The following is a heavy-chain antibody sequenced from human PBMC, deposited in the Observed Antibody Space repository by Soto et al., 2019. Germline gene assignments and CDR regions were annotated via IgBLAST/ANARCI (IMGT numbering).Heavy chain of an antibody. CDR3: ASRICGAVTPFDY. D-gene: IGHD3-16*01. V-gene: IGHV1-69*01. J-gene: IGHJ4*02. Sequence: QVQLVQSGAEVKKPRSSVKVSCKASGGTFSSYAISWVRQAPGQGLEWMGGIIPIFGTANYAQKFQGRVQITADEATSTAYMELSSLRSEDTAVYYCASRICGAVTPFDYWGQGTLVTVS. CDR2: IIPIFGTA. CDR1: GGTFSSYA.